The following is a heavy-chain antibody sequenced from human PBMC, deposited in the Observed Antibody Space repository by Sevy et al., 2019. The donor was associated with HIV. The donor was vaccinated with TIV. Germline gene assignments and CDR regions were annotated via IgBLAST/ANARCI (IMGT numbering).Heavy chain of an antibody. CDR1: GFTFSNAW. J-gene: IGHJ4*02. V-gene: IGHV3-15*01. CDR2: IKGKIYDGTI. D-gene: IGHD6-13*01. Sequence: GGSLRLSCAASGFTFSNAWMSWVRQAPGKGLEWVGRIKGKIYDGTIDYAAPVKGRFSISRDDSKNTLYLKMNSLKTEDTAEYYCTTASWSQEDYYNYWGQGTLVTVSS. CDR3: TTASWSQEDYYNY.